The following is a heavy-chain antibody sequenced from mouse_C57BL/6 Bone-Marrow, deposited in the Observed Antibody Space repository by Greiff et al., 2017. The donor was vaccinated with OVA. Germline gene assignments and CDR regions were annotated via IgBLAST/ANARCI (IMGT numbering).Heavy chain of an antibody. V-gene: IGHV1-55*01. CDR2: IYPGSGST. Sequence: VQLQQPGAELVKPGASVKMSCKASGYTFTSYWITWVKQRPGQGLEWIGDIYPGSGSTNYNEKFKSKATLTVDTSSSTAYMQLSSLTSEDSAVYYWASIYYDYLYAMDYWGQGTSVTVSS. CDR3: ASIYYDYLYAMDY. D-gene: IGHD2-4*01. J-gene: IGHJ4*01. CDR1: GYTFTSYW.